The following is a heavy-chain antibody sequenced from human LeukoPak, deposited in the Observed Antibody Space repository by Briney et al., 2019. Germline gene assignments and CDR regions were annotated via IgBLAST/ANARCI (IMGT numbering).Heavy chain of an antibody. J-gene: IGHJ3*02. CDR3: ARVVVGATWDAFDI. V-gene: IGHV3-7*01. D-gene: IGHD1-26*01. CDR1: GFTFSSYW. CDR2: IKQDGSEK. Sequence: GGSLRSSCAASGFTFSSYWMSWVRQAPGKGLEWVANIKQDGSEKYYVDSVKGRFTIPRDNAKNSLYLQMNSLRAEDTAVYYCARVVVGATWDAFDIWGQGTMVTVSS.